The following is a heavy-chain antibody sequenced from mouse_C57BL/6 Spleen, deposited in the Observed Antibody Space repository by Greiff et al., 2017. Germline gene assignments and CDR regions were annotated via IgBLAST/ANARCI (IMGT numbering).Heavy chain of an antibody. Sequence: QVQLQQPGAELVRPGSSVKLSCKASGYTFTSYWMDWVKQRPGQGLEWIGNIYPSDSETHYNQKFKDKATLTVDKSSSTAYMQLSSLTSEDSAVYYCASAGYYGSSSSMDYWGQGTSVTVSS. J-gene: IGHJ4*01. CDR1: GYTFTSYW. D-gene: IGHD1-1*01. CDR2: IYPSDSET. V-gene: IGHV1-61*01. CDR3: ASAGYYGSSSSMDY.